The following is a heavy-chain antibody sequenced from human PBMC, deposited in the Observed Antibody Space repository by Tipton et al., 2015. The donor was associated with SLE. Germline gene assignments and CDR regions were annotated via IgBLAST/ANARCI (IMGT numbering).Heavy chain of an antibody. CDR1: GFSFRNYG. CDR2: IWYDGSNA. D-gene: IGHD3-3*01. V-gene: IGHV3-30*18. Sequence: SLRLSCEASGFSFRNYGMHWVRQAPGKGLEWLAVIWYDGSNAYYADSVQGRFSVSRDNSVNTLYLQMDNLRPEDTGLYYCAKPIKEFWSGYPDYWGQGTLVTVSS. CDR3: AKPIKEFWSGYPDY. J-gene: IGHJ4*02.